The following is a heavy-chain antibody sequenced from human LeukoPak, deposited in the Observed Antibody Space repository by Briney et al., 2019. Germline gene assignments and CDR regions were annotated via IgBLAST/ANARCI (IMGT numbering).Heavy chain of an antibody. D-gene: IGHD6-19*01. V-gene: IGHV3-9*01. Sequence: GGSLRLSCAASGFTFDDYAMHWVRQAPGKGLEWVSGISWNSGSIGYADSVKGRFTISRDNAKNSLYLQMNSLRAEDTALYYCAKEGSGWYLGAFDIWGQGTMVTVFS. CDR2: ISWNSGSI. J-gene: IGHJ3*02. CDR3: AKEGSGWYLGAFDI. CDR1: GFTFDDYA.